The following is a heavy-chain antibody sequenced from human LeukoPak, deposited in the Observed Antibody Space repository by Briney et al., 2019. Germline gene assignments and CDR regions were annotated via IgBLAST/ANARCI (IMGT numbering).Heavy chain of an antibody. CDR3: ARVSTRGYDI. CDR2: IGIAGDT. CDR1: GFTFSSYD. D-gene: IGHD1-14*01. J-gene: IGHJ3*02. Sequence: GGSLRLSCAACGFTFSSYDMHRVRQVTGKGLEWVSGIGIAGDTYYRGSVKGRFTISSENAKNSLYLQMRSLRAGDTAVYYCARVSTRGYDIWGRGTMVTVSS. V-gene: IGHV3-13*01.